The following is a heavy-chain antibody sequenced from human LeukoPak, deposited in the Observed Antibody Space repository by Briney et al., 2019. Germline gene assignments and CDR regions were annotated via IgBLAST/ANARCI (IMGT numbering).Heavy chain of an antibody. Sequence: SETLSLTCTVSGGSISSGSYFWSWIRQPAGKGLEWIGRIHTSGSTNYNPSLKSRVTISVDTSKNQFSLKLSSVTAADTAVYYCARSDDQQLIDYWGQGTLVTVSS. CDR1: GGSISSGSYF. J-gene: IGHJ4*02. CDR2: IHTSGST. D-gene: IGHD6-13*01. CDR3: ARSDDQQLIDY. V-gene: IGHV4-61*02.